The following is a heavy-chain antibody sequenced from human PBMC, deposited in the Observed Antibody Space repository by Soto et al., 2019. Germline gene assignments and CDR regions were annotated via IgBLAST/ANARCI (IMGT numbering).Heavy chain of an antibody. Sequence: ASVKGSCTASGYNFRDYYMHWVLQAPGQGLEWMGWINPNSGGTNLPQKFQARVAMTRDTSINTVYMELTRLRSDDTAVYYCARSYDILTVLNRLAPWGQGTQVTVYS. CDR3: ARSYDILTVLNRLAP. J-gene: IGHJ1*01. CDR1: GYNFRDYY. D-gene: IGHD3-9*01. CDR2: INPNSGGT. V-gene: IGHV1-2*02.